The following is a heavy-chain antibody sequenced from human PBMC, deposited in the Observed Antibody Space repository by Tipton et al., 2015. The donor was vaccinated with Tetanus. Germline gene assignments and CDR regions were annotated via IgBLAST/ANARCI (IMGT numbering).Heavy chain of an antibody. CDR1: GFTFSGYG. Sequence: QEQLVQSGGGVVQPGRSLRLSCAASGFTFSGYGMHWVRQAPGKGLAWVALMSNDGNDIQYADSVKGRFSISRDNSKNTVYLQMTSLTAEDTAVYMCARGDVPGSYLIDHWGQGIQVTVSS. J-gene: IGHJ4*02. CDR2: MSNDGNDI. CDR3: ARGDVPGSYLIDH. D-gene: IGHD3-10*01. V-gene: IGHV3-30*03.